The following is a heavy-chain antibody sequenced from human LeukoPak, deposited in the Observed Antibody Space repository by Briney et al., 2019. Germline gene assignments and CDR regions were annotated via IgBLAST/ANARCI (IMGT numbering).Heavy chain of an antibody. J-gene: IGHJ5*02. CDR2: VFYTGRT. D-gene: IGHD2-15*01. V-gene: IGHV4-59*01. CDR1: GDSISSDY. Sequence: SETLSLTCSVSGDSISSDYWNWIRQPPGKGLEWIGYVFYTGRTNYNPSFKSRVTMSVDPSKSQLSLKLTSVTAADTAVYFCARGVVVVADAPEWFDPWGQGTLVIVSP. CDR3: ARGVVVVADAPEWFDP.